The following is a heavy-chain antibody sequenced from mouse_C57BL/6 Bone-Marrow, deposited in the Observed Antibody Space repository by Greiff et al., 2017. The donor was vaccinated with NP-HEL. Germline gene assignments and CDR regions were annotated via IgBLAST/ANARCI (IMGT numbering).Heavy chain of an antibody. D-gene: IGHD1-1*01. V-gene: IGHV5-6*02. J-gene: IGHJ4*01. Sequence: DVMLVESGGDLLKPGGSLKLSCAASGFTFSSYGMSWVRQTPDKRLEWVATISSGGSYTYYPDSVKGRFTISRDNAKNTLYLQMSSLKSEDTAMYYCARHYYYGSSPYAMDYWGQGTSVTVSS. CDR2: ISSGGSYT. CDR3: ARHYYYGSSPYAMDY. CDR1: GFTFSSYG.